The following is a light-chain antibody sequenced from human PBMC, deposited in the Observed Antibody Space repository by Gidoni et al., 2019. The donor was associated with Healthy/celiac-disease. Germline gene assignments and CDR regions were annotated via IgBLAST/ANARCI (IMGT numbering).Light chain of an antibody. CDR3: LQDYNYPRT. CDR2: AAS. J-gene: IGKJ1*01. Sequence: AIQMTQSPSSLSASVGDRVTITCRASQGIRNDLGWYQQKPGKATKLLIYAASSLQSGVPSRFSGSGSGTDFTLTISSLQAEDFATYYWLQDYNYPRTFGQGTKVEIK. V-gene: IGKV1-6*01. CDR1: QGIRND.